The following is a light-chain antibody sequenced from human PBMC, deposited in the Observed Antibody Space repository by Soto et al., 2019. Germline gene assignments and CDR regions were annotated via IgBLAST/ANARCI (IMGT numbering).Light chain of an antibody. CDR3: QHYNAY. V-gene: IGKV1-5*01. CDR2: DAS. Sequence: DIQITQSPSTLSSCVGDRVTITCRSSQSISRGVAWYQHKPGKAPKLLIYDASSLESGVPSRFSGSGSGTEFTLTISCLQPDDFATYYCQHYNAYFAGGTRVELK. J-gene: IGKJ4*01. CDR1: QSISRG.